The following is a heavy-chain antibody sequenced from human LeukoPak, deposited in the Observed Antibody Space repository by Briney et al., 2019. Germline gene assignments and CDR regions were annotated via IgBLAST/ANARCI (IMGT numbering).Heavy chain of an antibody. J-gene: IGHJ5*02. Sequence: GASVKVSCKASGGTFSSYAISWVRQAPGQGLEWMGGIIPIFGTANYAQKFQGRVTITADESTSTAYMELSSLRSEDTAVYYCARDRGIAVVGTPTNWSDPWGQGTLVTVSS. CDR2: IIPIFGTA. V-gene: IGHV1-69*13. CDR1: GGTFSSYA. CDR3: ARDRGIAVVGTPTNWSDP. D-gene: IGHD6-19*01.